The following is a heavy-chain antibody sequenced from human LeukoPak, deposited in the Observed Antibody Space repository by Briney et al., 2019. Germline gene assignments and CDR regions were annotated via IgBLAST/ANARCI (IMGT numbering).Heavy chain of an antibody. CDR2: ISSSSSYI. D-gene: IGHD3-9*01. CDR1: GFTFSSYS. CDR3: ARYSTGLFDY. V-gene: IGHV3-21*01. J-gene: IGHJ4*02. Sequence: PGGSLRLSCAASGFTFSSYSMNWVRQAPGKGLEWVSSISSSSSYIYYADSVKGRFTTSRDNAKNSLYLQMNSLRAEDTAVYYCARYSTGLFDYWGQGTLLTVSS.